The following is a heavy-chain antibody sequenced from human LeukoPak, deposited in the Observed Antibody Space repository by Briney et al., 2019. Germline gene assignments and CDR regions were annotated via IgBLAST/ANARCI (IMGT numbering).Heavy chain of an antibody. J-gene: IGHJ6*03. CDR2: INPSIGGT. Sequence: GASVKVSCRASGYEFTGYYLHWVRQAPGQGLEWMGWINPSIGGTHYAQKFRGRVTMTRDTSINTAYMELSSLTSDDTAVYYCAKADSHRGYSYATLAYYYMDVWGEGTTVTVSS. CDR3: AKADSHRGYSYATLAYYYMDV. D-gene: IGHD5-18*01. V-gene: IGHV1-2*02. CDR1: GYEFTGYY.